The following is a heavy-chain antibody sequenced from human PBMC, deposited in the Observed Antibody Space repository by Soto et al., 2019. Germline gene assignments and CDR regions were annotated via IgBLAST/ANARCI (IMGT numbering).Heavy chain of an antibody. V-gene: IGHV4-34*01. CDR2: INHSGST. J-gene: IGHJ4*02. D-gene: IGHD3-10*01. CDR3: ASTTDRPLRRYGSGSYYNPVFFDY. Sequence: QVQLQQWGAGLLKPSETLSLTCAVYGGSFSGYYWSWIRQPPGKGLEWIGEINHSGSTNYNPSLKSQFTISVDTSKNQFSLKLSSVTAADTAVYYCASTTDRPLRRYGSGSYYNPVFFDYWGQGTLVTVSS. CDR1: GGSFSGYY.